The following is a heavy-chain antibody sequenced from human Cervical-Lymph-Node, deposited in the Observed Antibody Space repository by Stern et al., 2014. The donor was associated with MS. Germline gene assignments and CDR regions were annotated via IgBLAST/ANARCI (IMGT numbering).Heavy chain of an antibody. CDR1: GGSFINNV. D-gene: IGHD3-10*01. Sequence: VQLVESGAEVKKPGSSVKVSCQASGGSFINNVISWVRQAPGQGLEWMGGTIPIFGTALYAQKFRGRVTITGAQSTRTPYTGMSSLRSDDTAVYFCARAASTTSSYNFWGPGTLVTVSS. CDR2: TIPIFGTA. CDR3: ARAASTTSSYNF. V-gene: IGHV1-69*01. J-gene: IGHJ4*02.